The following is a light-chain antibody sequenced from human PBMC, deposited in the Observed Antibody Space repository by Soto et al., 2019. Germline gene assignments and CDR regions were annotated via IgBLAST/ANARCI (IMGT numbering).Light chain of an antibody. CDR3: QQYNDCPLT. J-gene: IGKJ1*01. V-gene: IGKV3-15*01. CDR2: GAF. CDR1: QSVSSN. Sequence: EIVMTQSPATLSVSPGERATLSCRASQSVSSNLAWYQQKPGQAPSLLIYGAFTRATGVPARFSGGGSGTEFTLTISSLQSEDFAVYYCQQYNDCPLTFGQGTKVDIK.